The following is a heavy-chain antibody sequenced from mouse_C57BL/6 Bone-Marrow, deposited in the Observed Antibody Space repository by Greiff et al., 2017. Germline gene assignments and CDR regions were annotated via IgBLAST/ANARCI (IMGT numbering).Heavy chain of an antibody. J-gene: IGHJ3*01. CDR2: FYPGSGSI. D-gene: IGHD2-3*01. V-gene: IGHV1-62-2*01. Sequence: VQLQQSGAELVKPGASVKLSCKASGYTFTEYTIHWVKQRSGQGLEWIGWFYPGSGSIKYNEKFKNKATLTADKSSSTACMELSRLTSEDSAVYFCANHETREKRLLPFAYWGQGTLVTVSA. CDR1: GYTFTEYT. CDR3: ANHETREKRLLPFAY.